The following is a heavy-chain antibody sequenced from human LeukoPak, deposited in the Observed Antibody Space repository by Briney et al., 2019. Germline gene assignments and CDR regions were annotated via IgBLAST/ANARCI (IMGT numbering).Heavy chain of an antibody. Sequence: SETLSLTCTVSGGSISNFYWSWIRQPPGKGLEWIGYIYYSGTTKYNPSLKSRVTISVDTSKNQFSLKLNSVTAADTAVYYCARLTQGWVCSSTSCYSDVWGQGTTVTVSS. CDR2: IYYSGTT. V-gene: IGHV4-59*01. CDR3: ARLTQGWVCSSTSCYSDV. CDR1: GGSISNFY. J-gene: IGHJ6*02. D-gene: IGHD2-2*02.